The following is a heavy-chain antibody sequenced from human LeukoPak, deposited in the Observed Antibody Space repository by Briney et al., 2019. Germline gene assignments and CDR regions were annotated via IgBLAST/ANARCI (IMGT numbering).Heavy chain of an antibody. CDR3: GRDALGGYFSYYYMDV. Sequence: ASETLSLTCTVSGGSISSHYWTWIRQSPVKGLEWIGDISNSGGTSDNTSLKSRVTISIDTSKNQFSLKLSSVTAADTAVYYCGRDALGGYFSYYYMDVWGKGTAVTVSS. CDR1: GGSISSHY. J-gene: IGHJ6*03. CDR2: ISNSGGT. V-gene: IGHV4-59*11. D-gene: IGHD3-3*01.